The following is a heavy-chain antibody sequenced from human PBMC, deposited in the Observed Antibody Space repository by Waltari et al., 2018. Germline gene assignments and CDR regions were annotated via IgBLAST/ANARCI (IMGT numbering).Heavy chain of an antibody. D-gene: IGHD1-26*01. J-gene: IGHJ4*02. V-gene: IGHV3-30*18. Sequence: QVQLVESGGGVVRPGRSLRLPGAASGFTVGSSGLHWVRQIPGKGLEWLTFISFDGSDKYYADSVKGRFTIYKDNSRNTLYLQMNSLRPEDTAVYFCAKDHQWEVLLPIYQIDYWGRGTLVTVSS. CDR3: AKDHQWEVLLPIYQIDY. CDR1: GFTVGSSG. CDR2: ISFDGSDK.